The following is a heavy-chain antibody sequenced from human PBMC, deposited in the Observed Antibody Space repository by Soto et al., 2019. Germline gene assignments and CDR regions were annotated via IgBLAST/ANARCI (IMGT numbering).Heavy chain of an antibody. CDR1: GFTFGDYA. V-gene: IGHV3-49*03. D-gene: IGHD3-10*01. J-gene: IGHJ4*02. CDR2: IRSKAYGGTT. Sequence: GGSLRLSCTASGFTFGDYAMSWFRQAPGKGLEWVGFIRSKAYGGTTEYAASVKGRFTISRDDSKSIAYLQMNSLKTEDTAVYYCTRDNYYGSGSYYNLAYWGQGTLVTVSS. CDR3: TRDNYYGSGSYYNLAY.